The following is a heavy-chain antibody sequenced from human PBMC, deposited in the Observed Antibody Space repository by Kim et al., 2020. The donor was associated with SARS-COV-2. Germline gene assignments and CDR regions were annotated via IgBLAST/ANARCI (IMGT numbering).Heavy chain of an antibody. CDR1: GFTFSDYY. Sequence: GGSLRLSCAASGFTFSDYYMSWIRQAPGKGLEWVSYISSSSYTNYADSVKGRFTISRDNAKNSLYLQMNSLRAEDTAVYYCARDRGDYGGTEGYYYGMDVWGQGTTVTVSS. J-gene: IGHJ6*02. D-gene: IGHD4-17*01. CDR2: ISSSSYT. V-gene: IGHV3-11*05. CDR3: ARDRGDYGGTEGYYYGMDV.